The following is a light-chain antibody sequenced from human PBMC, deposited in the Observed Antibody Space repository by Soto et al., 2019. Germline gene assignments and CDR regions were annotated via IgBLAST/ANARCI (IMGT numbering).Light chain of an antibody. CDR3: QQYGGSPPIT. Sequence: EILLTQSPGTLSLSPGERATLSCRASQRVSSSYLAWYQQKPGQAPRLLIYGASSRATGIPDRFSGSGSGKDFTLTISRLEPEDFAVYYCQQYGGSPPITFGQGTRLEIK. J-gene: IGKJ5*01. CDR2: GAS. CDR1: QRVSSSY. V-gene: IGKV3-20*01.